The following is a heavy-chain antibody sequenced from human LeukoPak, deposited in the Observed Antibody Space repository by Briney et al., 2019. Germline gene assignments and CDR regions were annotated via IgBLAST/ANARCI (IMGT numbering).Heavy chain of an antibody. V-gene: IGHV3-21*01. CDR2: ISSSGTCI. J-gene: IGHJ4*02. CDR3: ARDVARDISCYTD. Sequence: PGGSLRLSCAASGFTFSTNSMNWVRQAPGKGLEWVASISSSGTCIYYPESLKGRFTVSRDNARNSVYLQMNSLRAEDTAVYYCARDVARDISCYTDWGQGTLVTVSS. CDR1: GFTFSTNS. D-gene: IGHD2-2*02.